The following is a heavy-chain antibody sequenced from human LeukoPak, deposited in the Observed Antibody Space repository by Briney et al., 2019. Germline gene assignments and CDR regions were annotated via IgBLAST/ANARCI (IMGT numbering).Heavy chain of an antibody. CDR1: GGSFSGYY. Sequence: SETLSLTCAVYGGSFSGYYWSWIRQPPGKGLGWIGEINHSGSTNYNPSLKSRVTISVDTSKNQFSLKLSSVTAADTAVYYCARNELAVGATEFDYWGQGTLVTVSS. J-gene: IGHJ4*02. V-gene: IGHV4-34*01. D-gene: IGHD1-26*01. CDR3: ARNELAVGATEFDY. CDR2: INHSGST.